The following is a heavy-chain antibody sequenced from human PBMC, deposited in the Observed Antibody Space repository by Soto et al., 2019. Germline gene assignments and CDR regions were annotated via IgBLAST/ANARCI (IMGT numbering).Heavy chain of an antibody. D-gene: IGHD6-13*01. CDR1: GGTFSSYA. J-gene: IGHJ6*02. Sequence: GASVKVSCKASGGTFSSYAISWVRQAPGQGLEWMGGIIPIFGTANYAQKFQGRVTITADESTSTAYMELSSLRSEDTAVYYCAREGIAAAGTPYGMDVWGQGTTVTVSS. CDR3: AREGIAAAGTPYGMDV. V-gene: IGHV1-69*13. CDR2: IIPIFGTA.